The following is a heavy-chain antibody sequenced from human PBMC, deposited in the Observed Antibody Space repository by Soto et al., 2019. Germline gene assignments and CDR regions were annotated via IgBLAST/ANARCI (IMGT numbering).Heavy chain of an antibody. J-gene: IGHJ6*02. D-gene: IGHD6-13*01. CDR2: IYPGDSDT. CDR3: ARHETLDSSSCYGMDV. Sequence: PGESQKISCKGSGYSFTSYWIGWVRQMPGIGLEWMGIIYPGDSDTRYSPSFQGQVTISADKSISTAYLQWSSLKASDTAMYYCARHETLDSSSCYGMDVWGQGTTVTVSS. V-gene: IGHV5-51*01. CDR1: GYSFTSYW.